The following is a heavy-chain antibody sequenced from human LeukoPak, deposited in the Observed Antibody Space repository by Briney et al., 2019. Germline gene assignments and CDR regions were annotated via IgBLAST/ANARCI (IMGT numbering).Heavy chain of an antibody. D-gene: IGHD3-10*01. CDR3: AGSRGLWFGESPDYFEY. V-gene: IGHV4-61*02. CDR1: GDSISSVNYY. CDR2: IYTSGNT. J-gene: IGHJ4*02. Sequence: PSETLSLTCTVSGDSISSVNYYWSWGRQPAGEGLEWIGRIYTSGNTNYNPSLTSRITISVDTSKNQFSLKLRSVTAADTAVYYCAGSRGLWFGESPDYFEYWGQGTLVTVSS.